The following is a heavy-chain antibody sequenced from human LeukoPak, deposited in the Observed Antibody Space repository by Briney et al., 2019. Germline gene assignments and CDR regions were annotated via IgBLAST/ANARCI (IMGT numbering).Heavy chain of an antibody. J-gene: IGHJ5*02. CDR1: GGSFSGYY. CDR3: TRRNFQQLRWFDP. Sequence: SETLSLTCAVYGGSFSGYYWNWIRQPPGKVLEWLGEINHLGSINYNPALKSRVTLSVDKSKNQFSLNLSYVTAADTAVYYCTRRNFQQLRWFDPWGQGTLVTVSS. CDR2: INHLGSI. D-gene: IGHD2-2*01. V-gene: IGHV4-34*01.